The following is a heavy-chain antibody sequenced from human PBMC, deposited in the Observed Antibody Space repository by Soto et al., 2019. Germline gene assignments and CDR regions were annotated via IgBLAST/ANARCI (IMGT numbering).Heavy chain of an antibody. CDR1: GGTFSSYA. CDR2: IIPIFGTA. Sequence: SVKVSCKASGGTFSSYAISWVRQAPGQGLEWMGGIIPIFGTANYAQKFQGRVTITADESTSTAYMELRSLRSDDTAVYYCARDLGGQIVDYWGQGTLVTVSS. V-gene: IGHV1-69*13. D-gene: IGHD1-26*01. J-gene: IGHJ4*02. CDR3: ARDLGGQIVDY.